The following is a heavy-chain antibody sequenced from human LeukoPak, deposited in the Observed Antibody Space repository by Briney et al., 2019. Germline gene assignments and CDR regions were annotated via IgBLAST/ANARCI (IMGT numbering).Heavy chain of an antibody. V-gene: IGHV3-7*01. Sequence: GGSLSLSCAASGFTFSSYWMSWVRQTPGKGLEWVANIKQDGSEKYYVDSVKGRSTSSRDNAKKLLYLQMNSLRAEDTAVYYCARGYDSGGYYRWGRGFQHWGQGTLVTVSS. J-gene: IGHJ1*01. D-gene: IGHD3-22*01. CDR3: ARGYDSGGYYRWGRGFQH. CDR1: GFTFSSYW. CDR2: IKQDGSEK.